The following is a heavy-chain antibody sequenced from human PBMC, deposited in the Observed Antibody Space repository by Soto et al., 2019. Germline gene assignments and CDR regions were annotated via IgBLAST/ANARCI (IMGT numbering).Heavy chain of an antibody. CDR2: IYYSGST. CDR1: GGSISSGDYY. D-gene: IGHD5-12*01. V-gene: IGHV4-30-4*01. CDR3: ARAGWWLLDY. J-gene: IGHJ4*02. Sequence: KTSETLSLTCTVSGGSISSGDYYWSWIRQPPGKGLEWIGYIYYSGSTYYNPSLKSRVTISVDTSKDQFSLKLSSVTAANTAVYYCARAGWWLLDYWGQGTLVTVSS.